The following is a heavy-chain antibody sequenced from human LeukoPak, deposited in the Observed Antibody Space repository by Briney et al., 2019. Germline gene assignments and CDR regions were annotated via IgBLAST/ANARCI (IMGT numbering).Heavy chain of an antibody. CDR1: GSTFSSYA. J-gene: IGHJ4*02. CDR2: ISGTGGST. V-gene: IGHV3-23*01. D-gene: IGHD1-26*01. CDR3: VRGRVGGVDY. Sequence: GGSLRLSCAASGSTFSSYAMSWVRQAPGKGLEWVSAISGTGGSTYYADSVKGRFTISRDNQDTVYLQMNSLRVEDTAVYYCVRGRVGGVDYWGQGTLVTVSS.